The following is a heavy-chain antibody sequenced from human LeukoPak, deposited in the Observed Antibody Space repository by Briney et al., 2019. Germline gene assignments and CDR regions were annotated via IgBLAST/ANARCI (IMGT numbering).Heavy chain of an antibody. D-gene: IGHD6-19*01. CDR2: INWGSNHI. J-gene: IGHJ4*02. CDR1: GFTLRSYS. V-gene: IGHV3-21*06. Sequence: GGSLRLSCAASGFTLRSYSMSWVRQAPGKGLEWVSSINWGSNHIYYADAVQGRFTISRDNAKNSLYLQMNSLRAEDTAIYYCARDNSGWSRDYWGQGALVTVSS. CDR3: ARDNSGWSRDY.